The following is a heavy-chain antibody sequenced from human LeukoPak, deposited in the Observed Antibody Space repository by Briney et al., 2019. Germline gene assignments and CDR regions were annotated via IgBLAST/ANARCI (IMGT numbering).Heavy chain of an antibody. CDR1: GGSISSYY. D-gene: IGHD5-18*01. J-gene: IGHJ4*02. V-gene: IGHV4-59*01. Sequence: ASETLSLTCTVSGGSISSYYWSWIRQPPGKGLEWIGYIYYSGSTNYNPSLKSRVTISVDTSKNQFSLKLSSVTAADTAVYYCARGGGSGYSYGWGQGTLVTVSS. CDR3: ARGGGSGYSYG. CDR2: IYYSGST.